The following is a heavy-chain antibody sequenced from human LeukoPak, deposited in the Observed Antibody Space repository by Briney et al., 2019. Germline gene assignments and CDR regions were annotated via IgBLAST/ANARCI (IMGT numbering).Heavy chain of an antibody. Sequence: PGGSLRLSCAASGFTFSSYWMTWVRQAPGKGLEWVANIKRDGSEKFYVASVKGRFTISRDNAKNSLYLQMNSLRAEDTAVYYCARDLGAVTGLFDYWGQGTLVTVSS. CDR1: GFTFSSYW. J-gene: IGHJ4*02. V-gene: IGHV3-7*01. D-gene: IGHD4-17*01. CDR2: IKRDGSEK. CDR3: ARDLGAVTGLFDY.